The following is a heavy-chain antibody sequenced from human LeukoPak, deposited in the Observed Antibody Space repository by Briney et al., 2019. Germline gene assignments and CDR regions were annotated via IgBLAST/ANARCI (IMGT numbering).Heavy chain of an antibody. J-gene: IGHJ6*03. D-gene: IGHD1-26*01. CDR3: ARDRVGATLVGRRENYYYMDV. CDR2: MSSSFYSI. Sequence: PGGSLRLSCAASGFTFSSYSMNWVRQAPGKGLEWVSYMSSSFYSIYYADAVKGRFTISRDNAKNSLYLQMNSLRAEDTAVYYCARDRVGATLVGRRENYYYMDVWGKGTTVTVSS. CDR1: GFTFSSYS. V-gene: IGHV3-48*01.